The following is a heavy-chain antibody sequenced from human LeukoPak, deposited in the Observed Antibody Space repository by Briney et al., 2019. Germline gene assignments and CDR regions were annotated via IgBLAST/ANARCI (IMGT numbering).Heavy chain of an antibody. CDR3: ARINGLRDAFDI. V-gene: IGHV1-18*01. CDR2: ISAYNGNT. D-gene: IGHD3-10*01. Sequence: ASVKVSSKASGYTFTSYGISWVRQAPGQGLEWMGWISAYNGNTNYAQKLQGRVTMTTDTSTSTAYMALRSLRSDDTAVYYCARINGLRDAFDIWGQGTMVTVSS. J-gene: IGHJ3*02. CDR1: GYTFTSYG.